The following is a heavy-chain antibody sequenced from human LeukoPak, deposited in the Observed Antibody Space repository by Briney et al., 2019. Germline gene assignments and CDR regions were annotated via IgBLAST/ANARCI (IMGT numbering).Heavy chain of an antibody. V-gene: IGHV3-23*01. CDR3: AKRETAAAGFDY. CDR1: GFTFSTYV. CDR2: ITGSGGST. D-gene: IGHD6-13*01. J-gene: IGHJ4*02. Sequence: GGSLRLSCAASGFTFSTYVMSWVRQAPGKGLEWVSAITGSGGSTYYADSVKGRFTISRDNSKNTLYLQMNSLRAEDTAVYYCAKRETAAAGFDYWGQGTLVTVSS.